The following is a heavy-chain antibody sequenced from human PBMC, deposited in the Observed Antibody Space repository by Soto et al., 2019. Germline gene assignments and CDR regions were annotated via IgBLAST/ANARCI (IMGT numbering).Heavy chain of an antibody. CDR2: IYWNDDK. CDR1: GFSLSTSGVG. V-gene: IGHV2-5*01. D-gene: IGHD3-3*01. CDR3: ASGYYDFWSGYHNDAFDI. J-gene: IGHJ3*02. Sequence: SGPTLVNPTQTLTLTCTFSGFSLSTSGVGVGWIRQPPGKALEWLALIYWNDDKRYSPSLKSRLTITKDTSKNQVVLTMTNMDPVDTATYYCASGYYDFWSGYHNDAFDIWGQGTMVTVSS.